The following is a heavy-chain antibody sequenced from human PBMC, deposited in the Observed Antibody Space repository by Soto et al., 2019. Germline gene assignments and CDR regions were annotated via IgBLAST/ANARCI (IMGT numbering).Heavy chain of an antibody. D-gene: IGHD2-15*01. V-gene: IGHV4-39*01. CDR3: APLSVSLSGPYGIHV. CDR2: MFYSGLT. Sequence: LSLTCSVSGYSVTSSDYYWAWIRQPPGKGLEWIGSMFYSGLTYYNPSLKSRVTLSVDTSKNQFSVRLNSVTAADTAVYYCAPLSVSLSGPYGIHVWGQGTTVTVSS. CDR1: GYSVTSSDYY. J-gene: IGHJ6*02.